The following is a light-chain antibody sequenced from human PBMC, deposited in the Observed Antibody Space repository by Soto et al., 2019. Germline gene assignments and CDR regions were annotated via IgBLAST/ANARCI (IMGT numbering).Light chain of an antibody. CDR3: QQYNSYSRRT. Sequence: DIQMTQSPSSLSTSVGDRVTITCRASQNISTSLNWYQQRPGKAPKVLIYKTSTLQSGDPSRISGSGSGTEFTLTISSLQLDDFATYYCQQYNSYSRRTFGQGTKVDIK. V-gene: IGKV1-5*01. CDR1: QNISTS. J-gene: IGKJ1*01. CDR2: KTS.